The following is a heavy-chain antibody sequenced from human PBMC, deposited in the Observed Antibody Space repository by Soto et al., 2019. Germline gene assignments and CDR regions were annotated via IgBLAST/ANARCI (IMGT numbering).Heavy chain of an antibody. D-gene: IGHD5-12*01. Sequence: EVQLLESGGDLVQPGGSLRLSCAASGFSFSSYAMVWVRQAPGKGLEWVSVISGRGGSSYFADSVKGRFTISRDNSKNVLSLEMNSLRVEDTAKYFCAKGSSEYSASIDYWGQGTLVLVSS. CDR2: ISGRGGSS. J-gene: IGHJ4*02. V-gene: IGHV3-23*01. CDR3: AKGSSEYSASIDY. CDR1: GFSFSSYA.